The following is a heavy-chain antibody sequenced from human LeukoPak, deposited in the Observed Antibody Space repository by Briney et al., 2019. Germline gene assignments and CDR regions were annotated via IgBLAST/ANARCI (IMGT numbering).Heavy chain of an antibody. V-gene: IGHV4-59*01. D-gene: IGHD3-3*01. Sequence: PSETLSLTCTVSGGSISSFYWSWIRQPPGKGLEWFGYIYYSGNTNYNPSLKSRVTISVDTSKSQFSLKLTSVTAADTAVYYCAKYDFWSGYYGYWGQGTLVTVSS. CDR2: IYYSGNT. CDR3: AKYDFWSGYYGY. CDR1: GGSISSFY. J-gene: IGHJ4*02.